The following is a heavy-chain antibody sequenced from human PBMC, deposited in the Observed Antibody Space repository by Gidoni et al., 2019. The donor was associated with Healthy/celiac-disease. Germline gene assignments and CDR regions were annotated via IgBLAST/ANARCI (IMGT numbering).Heavy chain of an antibody. CDR2: IYYSGST. Sequence: QVQLQESGPGLVKPSETLSLTCTVSGGSISSYYWSWIRQPPGKGLEWIGYIYYSGSTNYNPSLKSRVTISVDTSKNQFSLKLSSVTAADTAVYYCARVGAIPRAFDIWGQGTMVTVSS. CDR1: GGSISSYY. D-gene: IGHD1-26*01. J-gene: IGHJ3*02. V-gene: IGHV4-59*01. CDR3: ARVGAIPRAFDI.